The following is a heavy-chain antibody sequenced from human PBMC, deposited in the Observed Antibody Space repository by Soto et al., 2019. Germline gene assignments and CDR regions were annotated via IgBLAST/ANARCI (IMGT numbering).Heavy chain of an antibody. CDR3: AKDRYCSSTGCYDWFDP. CDR1: GFTFSSYA. Sequence: GGSLRLSCAASGFTFSSYAMSWVRQAPGKGLEWVSAISGSGGSTYYADSVKGRFTISRDNSKNTLYLQMNSLRAEDTAVYYCAKDRYCSSTGCYDWFDPWGQGTLVTVSS. D-gene: IGHD2-2*01. CDR2: ISGSGGST. V-gene: IGHV3-23*01. J-gene: IGHJ5*02.